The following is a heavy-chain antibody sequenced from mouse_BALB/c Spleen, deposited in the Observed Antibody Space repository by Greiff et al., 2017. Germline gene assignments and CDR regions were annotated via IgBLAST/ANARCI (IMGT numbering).Heavy chain of an antibody. J-gene: IGHJ4*01. D-gene: IGHD1-1*01. CDR1: GYTFTSYY. V-gene: IGHV1S81*02. Sequence: QVQLQQSGAELVKPGASVKLSCKASGYTFTSYYMYWVKQRPGQGLEWIGEINPSNGGTNFNEKFKSKATLTVDKSSSTAYMQLSSLTSEDSAVYYCTRRGSSYAMDYWGQGTSVTVSS. CDR2: INPSNGGT. CDR3: TRRGSSYAMDY.